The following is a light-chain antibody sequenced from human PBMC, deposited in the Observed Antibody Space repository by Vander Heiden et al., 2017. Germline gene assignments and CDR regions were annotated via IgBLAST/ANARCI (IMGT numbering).Light chain of an antibody. Sequence: DIQMTQSPSSLSASVGDGVTIPCRASQSVNTYLNWYQQKPGKAPKLLISAASNLQTGVASRFSGRGSGSEFTLTISSLQPEDFATYLCQQTYKTPTTFGQGTKVEIK. V-gene: IGKV1-39*01. CDR3: QQTYKTPTT. CDR2: AAS. J-gene: IGKJ1*01. CDR1: QSVNTY.